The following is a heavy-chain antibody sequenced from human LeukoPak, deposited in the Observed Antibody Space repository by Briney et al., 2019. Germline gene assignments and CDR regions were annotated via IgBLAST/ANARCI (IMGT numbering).Heavy chain of an antibody. CDR2: IYYSGST. J-gene: IGHJ4*02. D-gene: IGHD3-10*01. CDR1: AGSISSSSYY. CDR3: ARSGLLWFGSFDY. V-gene: IGHV4-39*01. Sequence: SETLSLTCTVSAGSISSSSYYWGWIRQPPGKGLEWIGSIYYSGSTYYNPSLKSRCTISVDTSKNEFSLKLSSVTAADRAVYYCARSGLLWFGSFDYWGQGNLVTVSS.